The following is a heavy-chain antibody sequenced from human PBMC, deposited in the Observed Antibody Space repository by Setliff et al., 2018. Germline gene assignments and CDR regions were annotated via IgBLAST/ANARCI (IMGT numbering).Heavy chain of an antibody. CDR3: ARGRTTVTFDY. V-gene: IGHV4-61*08. J-gene: IGHJ4*02. Sequence: PSETLSLTCTVSGGSISSGDYYWSWIRQPPGKGLEWIGYIYYSGSTNYNPSLKSRVTISVDTSKNQFTLKLSSVTAADTAVYYCARGRTTVTFDYWGQGTLVTVSS. CDR2: IYYSGST. D-gene: IGHD4-17*01. CDR1: GGSISSGDYY.